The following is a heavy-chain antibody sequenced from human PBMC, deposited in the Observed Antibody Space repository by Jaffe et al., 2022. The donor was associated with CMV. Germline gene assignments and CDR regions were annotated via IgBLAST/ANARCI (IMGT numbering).Heavy chain of an antibody. CDR3: YDAAY. CDR1: GFPLSNAW. Sequence: EVQLVESGGGLVKPGGSLRLSCVVSGFPLSNAWMSWVRQAPGKGLEWVGRIKRKIDGETTDYAAPVSGRFIISRDDSKNTVYLQMNSLKTEDTAVYYCYDAAYWGQGTLVTVSS. D-gene: IGHD1-1*01. CDR2: IKRKIDGETT. V-gene: IGHV3-15*01. J-gene: IGHJ4*02.